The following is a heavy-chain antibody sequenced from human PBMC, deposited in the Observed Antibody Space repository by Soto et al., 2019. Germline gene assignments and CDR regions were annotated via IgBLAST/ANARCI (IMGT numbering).Heavy chain of an antibody. J-gene: IGHJ4*02. V-gene: IGHV3-23*01. Sequence: GGSLRLSCAASGFTFSSYAMSWVRQAPGKGLEWVSAISGSGGSTYYADSVKGRFTISRDNSKNTLYLQMNSLRAEDTAVYYCAKVVPYHSGYCSGGSCYGFDYWGQGTLVTVSS. CDR1: GFTFSSYA. CDR2: ISGSGGST. D-gene: IGHD2-15*01. CDR3: AKVVPYHSGYCSGGSCYGFDY.